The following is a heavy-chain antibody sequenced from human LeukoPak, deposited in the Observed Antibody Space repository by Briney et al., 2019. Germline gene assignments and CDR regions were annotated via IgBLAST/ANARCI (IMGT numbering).Heavy chain of an antibody. CDR1: GGTFSSYA. CDR3: ATGWELRRPVFDY. V-gene: IGHV1-69*06. J-gene: IGHJ4*02. Sequence: ASVKVSCKASGGTFSSYAISWVRQAPGQGLEWMGGIIPIFGTANYAQKFQGRVTMTEDTSTDTAYMELSSLRSEDTAVYYCATGWELRRPVFDYWGQGTLVTVSS. D-gene: IGHD1-26*01. CDR2: IIPIFGTA.